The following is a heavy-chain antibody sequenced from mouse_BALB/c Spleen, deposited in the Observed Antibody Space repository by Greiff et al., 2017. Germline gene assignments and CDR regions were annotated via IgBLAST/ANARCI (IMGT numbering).Heavy chain of an antibody. CDR1: GFTFSSYA. CDR3: ARVITTATSFDY. D-gene: IGHD1-2*01. Sequence: EVMLVESGGGLVKPGGSLKLSCAASGFTFSSYAMSWVRQTPEKRLEWVASISSGGSTYYPDSVKGRFTISRDNARNILYLQMSSLRSEDTAMYYCARVITTATSFDYWGQGTTLTVSS. CDR2: ISSGGST. V-gene: IGHV5-6-5*01. J-gene: IGHJ2*01.